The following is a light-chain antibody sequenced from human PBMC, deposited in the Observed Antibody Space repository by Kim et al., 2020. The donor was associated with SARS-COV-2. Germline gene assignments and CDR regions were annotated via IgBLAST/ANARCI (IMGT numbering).Light chain of an antibody. Sequence: GQTVTISCSGISSHIGNNPISWYRQAPGAAPKLLIYSNDQRPSGVPARFSGSKSGASASLAISGLQSEDEADYHCAVWDDSLNGRVFGGGTKLTVL. CDR2: SND. CDR3: AVWDDSLNGRV. V-gene: IGLV1-44*01. CDR1: SSHIGNNP. J-gene: IGLJ3*02.